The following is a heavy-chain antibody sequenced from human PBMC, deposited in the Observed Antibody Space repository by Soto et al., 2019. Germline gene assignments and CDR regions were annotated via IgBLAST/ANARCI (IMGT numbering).Heavy chain of an antibody. Sequence: GGSLRLSCAASGFTLNYYAINWVRQAPGKGLEWVSAITSTGDTYYVDSVKGRFTISRDNSKNQFSLELYSVTAADAAVYYCARVSDYWSQGTLVTVSS. CDR3: ARVSDY. J-gene: IGHJ4*02. CDR2: ITSTGDT. CDR1: GFTLNYYA. V-gene: IGHV3-23*01.